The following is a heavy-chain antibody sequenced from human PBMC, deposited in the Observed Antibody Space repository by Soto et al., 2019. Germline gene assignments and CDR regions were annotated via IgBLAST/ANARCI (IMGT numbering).Heavy chain of an antibody. D-gene: IGHD2-8*02. V-gene: IGHV3-9*01. CDR3: AMGPQWCMLFGAWGCFDY. Sequence: GGSLRLSCAASGFTFDDYAMHWVRQAPGKGLEWVSGISWNSGSIGYADSVKGRFTISRDNAKNSLYLQMNSLRAEDTALYYCAMGPQWCMLFGAWGCFDYWGQGTLVTVSS. J-gene: IGHJ4*02. CDR2: ISWNSGSI. CDR1: GFTFDDYA.